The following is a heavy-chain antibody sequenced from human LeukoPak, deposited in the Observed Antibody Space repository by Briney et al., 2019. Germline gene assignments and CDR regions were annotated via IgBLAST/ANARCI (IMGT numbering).Heavy chain of an antibody. Sequence: GGSLRLSCAASGFTFSNYSMNWVRQAPGKGLEWVSGISWNSGSIGYADSVKGRFTISRDNAKNSLYLQMNSLRAEDMALYYCAKDPSRYYDSSGYYDYWGQGTLVTVSS. J-gene: IGHJ4*02. CDR2: ISWNSGSI. V-gene: IGHV3-9*03. CDR3: AKDPSRYYDSSGYYDY. D-gene: IGHD3-22*01. CDR1: GFTFSNYS.